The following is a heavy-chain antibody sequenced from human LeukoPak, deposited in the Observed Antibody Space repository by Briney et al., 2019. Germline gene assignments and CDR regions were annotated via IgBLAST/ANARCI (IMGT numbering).Heavy chain of an antibody. V-gene: IGHV3-7*01. J-gene: IGHJ2*01. CDR3: ARDHGSGWYAAPSSYWYFDL. CDR2: IKQDGSEK. Sequence: GGSLRLSCAASGFTFSSYWMSWVRQAPGKGLEWVATIKQDGSEKYYVDSVKGRFTISRDNAKNSLYLQMNSLRAEDTAVYYCARDHGSGWYAAPSSYWYFDLWGRGTLVTVSS. CDR1: GFTFSSYW. D-gene: IGHD6-19*01.